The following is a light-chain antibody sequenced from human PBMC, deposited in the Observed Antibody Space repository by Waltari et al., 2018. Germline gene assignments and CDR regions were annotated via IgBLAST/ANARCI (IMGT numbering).Light chain of an antibody. CDR1: SSHIGSNY. V-gene: IGLV1-47*01. CDR2: RNN. J-gene: IGLJ2*01. CDR3: AAWDDSLGGVV. Sequence: QSVLTQPPSASGTPGPRVTISCSGSSSHIGSNYVYWYQQLPGTAPKLLIFRNNQRPSGVPDRFSGSKSGTSASLAISGLRSEDEADDYCAAWDDSLGGVVFGGGTKLTVL.